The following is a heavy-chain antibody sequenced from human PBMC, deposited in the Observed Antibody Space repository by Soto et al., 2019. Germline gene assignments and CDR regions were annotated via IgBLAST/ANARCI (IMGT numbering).Heavy chain of an antibody. CDR3: ARSGEVAAAGASYYYYGMDV. D-gene: IGHD6-13*01. Sequence: ASVKVSCKASGYTFTSYYMHWVRQAPGQGLEWMGIINPSGGSTSYAQKFQGRVTMTRDTSTSTVYMELSSLRSEDTAVYYCARSGEVAAAGASYYYYGMDVWGQGTTVTVSS. CDR1: GYTFTSYY. CDR2: INPSGGST. J-gene: IGHJ6*02. V-gene: IGHV1-46*01.